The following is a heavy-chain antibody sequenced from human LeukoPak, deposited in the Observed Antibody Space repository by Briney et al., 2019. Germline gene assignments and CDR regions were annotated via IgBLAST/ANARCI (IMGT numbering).Heavy chain of an antibody. CDR2: ISEGGGTT. D-gene: IGHD6-13*01. CDR1: GFTFSSYA. J-gene: IGHJ4*02. V-gene: IGHV3-23*01. Sequence: GGSLRLSCAASGFTFSSYAMSWVRQAPGKGLEWFSGISEGGGTTYYADSVKGRFTVSRDNSKNTLYLQMNSLRAEDTAVYYCANLIAAAGTRRGYWGQGTLVTVSS. CDR3: ANLIAAAGTRRGY.